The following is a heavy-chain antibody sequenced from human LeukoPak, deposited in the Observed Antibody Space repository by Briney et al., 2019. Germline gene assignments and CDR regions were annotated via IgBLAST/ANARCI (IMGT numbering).Heavy chain of an antibody. CDR2: ISGCGGST. CDR3: AKGRVMNTVVTPIDY. Sequence: SGESLTLSCAASGFTLSRYSMSWVRPAPGKGRAGVCAISGCGGSTYYAHSVKGRFPHSRDNAKKPLYLQVNSLRAQGTAVTFCAKGRVMNTVVTPIDYWGQGTLVTASS. D-gene: IGHD4-23*01. CDR1: GFTLSRYS. V-gene: IGHV3-23*01. J-gene: IGHJ4*02.